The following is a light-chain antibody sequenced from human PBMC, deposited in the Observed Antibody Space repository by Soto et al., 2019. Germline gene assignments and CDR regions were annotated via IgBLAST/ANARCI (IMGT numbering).Light chain of an antibody. CDR3: QQYGSAPWT. J-gene: IGKJ1*01. Sequence: LKISVATLSLNKDQRASLSCRASQSVGSYVAWYQQRPGQAPRLLIYDASNRATAIPVRFSGSGSGTDFTLTISSLEPEDFAVYYCQQYGSAPWTFCQRSNVDIK. V-gene: IGKV3-11*01. CDR2: DAS. CDR1: QSVGSY.